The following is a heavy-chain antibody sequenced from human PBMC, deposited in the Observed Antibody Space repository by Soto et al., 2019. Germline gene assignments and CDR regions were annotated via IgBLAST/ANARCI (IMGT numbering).Heavy chain of an antibody. J-gene: IGHJ4*02. CDR3: ARLGTDYYGSGSVIGY. V-gene: IGHV4-39*01. D-gene: IGHD3-10*01. CDR2: IYYSGST. Sequence: SLTCTVSGGSISSSSYYWGWIRQPPGKGLEWIGSIYYSGSTYYNPSLKSRVTISVDTSKNQFSLKLSSVTAADTAVYYCARLGTDYYGSGSVIGYWGQGTLVTVSS. CDR1: GGSISSSSYY.